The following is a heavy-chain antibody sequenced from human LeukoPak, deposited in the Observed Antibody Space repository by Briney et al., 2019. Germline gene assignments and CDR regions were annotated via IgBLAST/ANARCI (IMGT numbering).Heavy chain of an antibody. CDR3: ASSGFVGAFDI. CDR1: GFTFSSYS. J-gene: IGHJ3*02. V-gene: IGHV3-48*01. Sequence: GGSLRLSCAASGFTFSSYSMNWVCQAPGKGLEWVSYISSSSSTIYYADSVKGRFTISRDNAKNSLYLQMNSLRAEDTAVYYCASSGFVGAFDIWGQGTMVTVSS. CDR2: ISSSSSTI. D-gene: IGHD1-1*01.